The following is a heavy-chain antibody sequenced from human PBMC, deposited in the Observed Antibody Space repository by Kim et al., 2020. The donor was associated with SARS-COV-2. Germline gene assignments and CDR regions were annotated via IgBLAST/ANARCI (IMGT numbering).Heavy chain of an antibody. V-gene: IGHV3-30*04. D-gene: IGHD3-22*01. CDR1: GFTFSSYA. CDR2: ISYDGSNK. CDR3: ARTKYPYYNSSMYYFDY. Sequence: GGSLRLSCAASGFTFSSYAMHWVRQAPGKGLEWVAVISYDGSNKYYADSVKGRFTISRDNSKNTLYLQMNSLRAEDTAVYYCARTKYPYYNSSMYYFDYWGQGTLVTVTS. J-gene: IGHJ4*02.